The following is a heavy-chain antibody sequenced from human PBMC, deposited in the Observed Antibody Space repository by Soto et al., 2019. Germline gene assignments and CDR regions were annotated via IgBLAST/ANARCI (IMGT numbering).Heavy chain of an antibody. D-gene: IGHD3-3*02. J-gene: IGHJ6*02. CDR1: GFTFSSYE. V-gene: IGHV3-48*03. CDR3: ARETPDIYPAPPYGMDV. Sequence: PGGSLRLSCAASGFTFSSYEMNWVRQAPGKGLEWVSYISSSGSTIYYADSVKGRFTISRDNAKNSLYLQMNSLRAEDTAVYYCARETPDIYPAPPYGMDVWGQGTTVTVSS. CDR2: ISSSGSTI.